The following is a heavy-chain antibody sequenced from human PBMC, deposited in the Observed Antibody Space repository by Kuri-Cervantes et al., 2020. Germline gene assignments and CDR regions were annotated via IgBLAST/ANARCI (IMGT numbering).Heavy chain of an antibody. CDR2: ISSSSSTI. D-gene: IGHD3-22*01. Sequence: GSLRLSCAASGFTFSSYSMNWVRQAPGKGLEWVSYISSSSSTIYYADSVKGRFTISRDNAKNSLYLQMNSLRDEDTAVYYCTYYYDSSGSFDYWGQGTLVTVSS. V-gene: IGHV3-48*02. CDR1: GFTFSSYS. J-gene: IGHJ4*02. CDR3: TYYYDSSGSFDY.